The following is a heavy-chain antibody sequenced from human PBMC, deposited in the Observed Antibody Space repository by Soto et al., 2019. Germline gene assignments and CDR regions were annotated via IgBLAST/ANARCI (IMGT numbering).Heavy chain of an antibody. CDR2: ISSSSSYI. J-gene: IGHJ4*02. V-gene: IGHV3-21*01. CDR3: ARDSQQLVTKHYFDY. D-gene: IGHD6-13*01. Sequence: GGSLRLSCAASGFTFSSYSMNWVRQAPGKGLEWVSSISSSSSYIYYADSVKGRFTISRDNAKNSLYLQMNSLSAEDTAVYYCARDSQQLVTKHYFDYWGQGTLVTVSS. CDR1: GFTFSSYS.